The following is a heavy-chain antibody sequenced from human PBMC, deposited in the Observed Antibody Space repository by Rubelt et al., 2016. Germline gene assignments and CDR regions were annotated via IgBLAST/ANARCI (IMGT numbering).Heavy chain of an antibody. D-gene: IGHD2-21*02. V-gene: IGHV3-23*01. Sequence: GGSLRLSCAASGFTFSSYAMSWVRQAPGKGLEWVSAISGSGGSTYYADSVKGRFTISRDNSKNTLYLQMNSLRVEDTAVYYCAKGFFSIVVVTLDYWGQGTLVTVSS. CDR3: AKGFFSIVVVTLDY. CDR1: GFTFSSYA. CDR2: ISGSGGST. J-gene: IGHJ4*02.